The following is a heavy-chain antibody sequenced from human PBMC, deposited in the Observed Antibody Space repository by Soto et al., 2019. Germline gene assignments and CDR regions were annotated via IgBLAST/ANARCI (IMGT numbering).Heavy chain of an antibody. V-gene: IGHV4-39*01. J-gene: IGHJ4*02. Sequence: LSLTCTVSGGSISSSSYYWGWIRQPPGKGLEWIGSIYYSGSTYYNPSLKSRVTISVDTSKNQFSLKLSSVTAADTAVYYCARGSGDYFDYWGQGTLVTVSS. D-gene: IGHD3-10*01. CDR2: IYYSGST. CDR3: ARGSGDYFDY. CDR1: GGSISSSSYY.